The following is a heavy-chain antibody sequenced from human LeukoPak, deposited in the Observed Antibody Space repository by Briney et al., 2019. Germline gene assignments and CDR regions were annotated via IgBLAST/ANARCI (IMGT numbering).Heavy chain of an antibody. CDR1: RFTFSSSS. D-gene: IGHD3-22*01. CDR3: ARPLSNGDFHESGGYYPYAMDV. CDR2: ISYDGSNK. Sequence: HPGGSLRLSCAASRFTFSSSSMNWVRQAPGKGLEWVAVISYDGSNKFYADSVKGRFTISRDNSKNTLYLQMSSLRAYDTAVYYCARPLSNGDFHESGGYYPYAMDVWGQGTTVTVSS. V-gene: IGHV3-30*04. J-gene: IGHJ6*02.